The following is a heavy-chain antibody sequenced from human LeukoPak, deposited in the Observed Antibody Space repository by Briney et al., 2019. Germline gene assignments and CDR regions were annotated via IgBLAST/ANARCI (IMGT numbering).Heavy chain of an antibody. CDR3: ATDSGHYYYGMDV. D-gene: IGHD6-25*01. J-gene: IGHJ6*02. CDR2: ISGSGSII. CDR1: GLFFSSYE. Sequence: GGSLRLSCEASGLFFSSYEMNWVRQAPGKGLEWVSYISGSGSIISYAYSVKGRFSISRDNAKNSLFLQMNSLTVDDTAIYYCATDSGHYYYGMDVWGQGTTVTVSS. V-gene: IGHV3-48*03.